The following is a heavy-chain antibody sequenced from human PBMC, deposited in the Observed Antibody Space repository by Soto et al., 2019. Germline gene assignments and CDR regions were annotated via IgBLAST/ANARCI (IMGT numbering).Heavy chain of an antibody. Sequence: GGSLRLSCAASGFTFSSYSMNWVRQAPGKGLEWVSSISSSSYIYYADSVKGRFTISRDNAKNSLYLQMNSLRAEDTAVYYCARDLTVVTAIFWYFDLWGRGTLVTVSS. J-gene: IGHJ2*01. CDR1: GFTFSSYS. V-gene: IGHV3-21*01. CDR3: ARDLTVVTAIFWYFDL. D-gene: IGHD2-21*02. CDR2: ISSSSYI.